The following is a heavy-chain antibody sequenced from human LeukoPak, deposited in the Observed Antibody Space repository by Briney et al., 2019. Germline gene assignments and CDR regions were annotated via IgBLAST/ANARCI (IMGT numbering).Heavy chain of an antibody. CDR3: ARDRGRGGGSYRVNWFDP. CDR2: ISAYNGNT. D-gene: IGHD1-26*01. V-gene: IGHV1-18*01. J-gene: IGHJ5*02. CDR1: GYTLTELS. Sequence: GASVKVSCKVSGYTLTELSMHWVRQAPGQGLEWMGWISAYNGNTNYAQKLQGRVTMTTDTSTSTAYMELRSLRSDDTAVYYCARDRGRGGGSYRVNWFDPWGQGTLVTVSS.